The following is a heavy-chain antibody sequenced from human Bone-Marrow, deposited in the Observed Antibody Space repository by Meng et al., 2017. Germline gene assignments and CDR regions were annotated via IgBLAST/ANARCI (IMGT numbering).Heavy chain of an antibody. CDR3: ARVCMRPKYESSGPPTYCVDV. D-gene: IGHD3-22*01. CDR2: IYQSGST. Sequence: SETLSLTCAVSGGYISSNNWWSWVRQSPGKGLEWIGEIYQSGSTNYNPSLRSRVTISVDKSKNQFSLKLSSVTVADTAMYYCARVCMRPKYESSGPPTYCVDVWGQGTTVTVSS. CDR1: GGYISSNNW. V-gene: IGHV4-4*02. J-gene: IGHJ6*02.